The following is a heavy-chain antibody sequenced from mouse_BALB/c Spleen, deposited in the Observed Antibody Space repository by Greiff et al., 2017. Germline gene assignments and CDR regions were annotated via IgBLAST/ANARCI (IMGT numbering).Heavy chain of an antibody. Sequence: VKLMESGPGLVQPSQSLSITCTVSGFALTSYGVHWVRQSPGKGLEWLGVIWSGGSTDYNAAFISRLSISKDNSKSQVFFKMNSLQANDTAIYYCARTHNYAMDYWGQGTSVTVSS. J-gene: IGHJ4*01. CDR1: GFALTSYG. V-gene: IGHV2-2*02. CDR2: IWSGGST. CDR3: ARTHNYAMDY. D-gene: IGHD6-1*01.